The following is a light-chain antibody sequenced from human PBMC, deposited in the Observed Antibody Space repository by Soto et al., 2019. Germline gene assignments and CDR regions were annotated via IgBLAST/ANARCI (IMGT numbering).Light chain of an antibody. CDR1: QSVSSSY. CDR2: DAS. CDR3: QQYGSSPYT. Sequence: EIVLTKSPGTLSLSPGERATLSGRASQSVSSSYLAWYQQKPGQAPRLLISDASSRATGIPDRFSGSGSGTDFTLTISRLEPEDFAVYYCQQYGSSPYTFGQGTKLEIK. J-gene: IGKJ2*01. V-gene: IGKV3-20*01.